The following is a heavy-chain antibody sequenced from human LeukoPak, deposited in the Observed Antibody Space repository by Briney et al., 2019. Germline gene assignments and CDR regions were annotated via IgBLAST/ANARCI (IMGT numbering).Heavy chain of an antibody. V-gene: IGHV1-69*13. D-gene: IGHD2-2*01. J-gene: IGHJ6*02. Sequence: SVTVSCTASGGTFSSYAISWVRQAPGQGLEWMGGIIPIFGTANYAQKFQGRVTITADESTSTAYMELSSLRSEDTAVYYCARRYCSSTSCYGPYYGMDVWGQGTTVTVSS. CDR2: IIPIFGTA. CDR3: ARRYCSSTSCYGPYYGMDV. CDR1: GGTFSSYA.